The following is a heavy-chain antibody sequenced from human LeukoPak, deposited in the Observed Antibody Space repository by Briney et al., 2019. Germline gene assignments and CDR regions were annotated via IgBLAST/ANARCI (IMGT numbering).Heavy chain of an antibody. J-gene: IGHJ4*02. Sequence: GGSLRLSCAASGFTFSSYAMSWVRQAPGEGLEWVSAISGSGGSTYYADSVKGRFTISRDNSKNTLYLQMNSLRAEDTALYYCARLDTAMVDYWGQGTLVTVSS. D-gene: IGHD5-18*01. V-gene: IGHV3-23*01. CDR2: ISGSGGST. CDR3: ARLDTAMVDY. CDR1: GFTFSSYA.